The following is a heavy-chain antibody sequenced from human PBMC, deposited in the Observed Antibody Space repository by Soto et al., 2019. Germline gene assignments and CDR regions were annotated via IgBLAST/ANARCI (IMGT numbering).Heavy chain of an antibody. J-gene: IGHJ6*02. CDR1: GFTFSSYG. V-gene: IGHV3-33*01. D-gene: IGHD1-26*01. Sequence: GGSLRLSCAASGFTFSSYGMHWVRQAPGKGLDWVAVIWYDGSNTYYADSVKGRFTISRDNSKNTLYLQMDSLRADDTAVYYCARDMSGGTYNYYYGMDVWGRGTTVTVSS. CDR2: IWYDGSNT. CDR3: ARDMSGGTYNYYYGMDV.